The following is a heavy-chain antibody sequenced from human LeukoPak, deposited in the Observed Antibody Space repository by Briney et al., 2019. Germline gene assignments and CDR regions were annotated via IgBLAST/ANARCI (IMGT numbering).Heavy chain of an antibody. CDR3: ARHPYYDILTGYYSAYYFDY. CDR1: GYTFTSYG. Sequence: ASVKVSCKASGYTFTSYGISWVRQAPGQGLEWMGWISAYNGNTNYAQKLQGRVTMTTDTSTSTAYLELRSLRSDDTAVYYCARHPYYDILTGYYSAYYFDYWGQGTLVTVSS. V-gene: IGHV1-18*01. CDR2: ISAYNGNT. J-gene: IGHJ4*02. D-gene: IGHD3-9*01.